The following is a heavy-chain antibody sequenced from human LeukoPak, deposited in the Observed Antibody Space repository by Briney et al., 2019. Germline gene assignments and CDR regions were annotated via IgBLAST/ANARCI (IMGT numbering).Heavy chain of an antibody. J-gene: IGHJ4*02. V-gene: IGHV3-30*18. Sequence: PGGSLRLSCAASGFTFSSYGMHWVRQAPGKGLEWVAVISYDGSNKYYADSVKGRFTIPRDNSKNTLYLQMNSLRAEDTAVYYCAKAANYYDSSGYPPPFDYWGQGTLVTVSS. CDR2: ISYDGSNK. CDR3: AKAANYYDSSGYPPPFDY. CDR1: GFTFSSYG. D-gene: IGHD3-22*01.